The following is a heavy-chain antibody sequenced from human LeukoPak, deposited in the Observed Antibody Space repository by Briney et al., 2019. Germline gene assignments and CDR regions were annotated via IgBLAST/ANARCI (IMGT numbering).Heavy chain of an antibody. J-gene: IGHJ6*02. CDR1: GDSFSNSW. CDR3: ARHVYYDILTGEDYYYYGMDV. V-gene: IGHV5-51*01. Sequence: GESLKISCKGAGDSFSNSWIVWVRQMPGKGLEWMGIIYPGDSDTRYSPSFQGQVTISADKSISTAYLQWSSLKASDTAMYYCARHVYYDILTGEDYYYYGMDVWGQGTTVTVSS. D-gene: IGHD3-9*01. CDR2: IYPGDSDT.